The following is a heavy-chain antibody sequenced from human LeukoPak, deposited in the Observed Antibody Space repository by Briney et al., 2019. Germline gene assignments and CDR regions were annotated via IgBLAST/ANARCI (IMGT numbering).Heavy chain of an antibody. D-gene: IGHD3-3*01. J-gene: IGHJ4*02. CDR1: GASISSGGYY. CDR3: AGEYYDFWSGYYVDY. Sequence: SETLSLTCTVSGASISSGGYYWNWIRQPPGKGLEWIGYIYYIRSTNYNPSLKSRVTISVDTSKNQFSLKLSSVTAADTAVYYCAGEYYDFWSGYYVDYWGQGTLVTVSS. V-gene: IGHV4-61*08. CDR2: IYYIRST.